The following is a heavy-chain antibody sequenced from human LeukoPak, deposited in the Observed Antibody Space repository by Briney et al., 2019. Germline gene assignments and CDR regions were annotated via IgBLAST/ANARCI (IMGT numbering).Heavy chain of an antibody. CDR3: ARSGGWDLPLDV. D-gene: IGHD1-26*01. Sequence: GGSLRLSCATSGFTFTTHWMSWVRQAPGKGLEWVANIKQDGSDKHYVESVKGRFTISRDNAKNSLYLQMNSLRAEDTAVYYCARSGGWDLPLDVWGQGTTVTVSS. V-gene: IGHV3-7*01. J-gene: IGHJ6*02. CDR2: IKQDGSDK. CDR1: GFTFTTHW.